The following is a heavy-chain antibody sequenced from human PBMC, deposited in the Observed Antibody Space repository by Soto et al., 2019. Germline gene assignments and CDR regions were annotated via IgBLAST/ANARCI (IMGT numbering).Heavy chain of an antibody. Sequence: GGSLRLSCAASGFTFSSYSMNWVRQAPGKGLEWVSSISSSSSYIYYADSVKGRFTISRDNAKNSLYLQMNSLRAEDTAVYYCARDMGSSWDPNHPPFDPWGQGTLVTVSS. CDR2: ISSSSSYI. CDR1: GFTFSSYS. J-gene: IGHJ5*02. CDR3: ARDMGSSWDPNHPPFDP. D-gene: IGHD6-13*01. V-gene: IGHV3-21*01.